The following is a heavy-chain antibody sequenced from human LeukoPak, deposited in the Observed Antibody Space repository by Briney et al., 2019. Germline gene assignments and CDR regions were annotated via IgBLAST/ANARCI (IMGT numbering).Heavy chain of an antibody. CDR1: GFTVSSNY. J-gene: IGHJ4*02. CDR3: AGKLRGTGYPDF. CDR2: IKEDGTEK. Sequence: GGSLRLSCAASGFTVSSNYMNWVRQTPGKGLEWVTNIKEDGTEKNHADSVKGRFTISRDNAKNLLYLQMNNLRVEDTAVYYCAGKLRGTGYPDFWGQGTLLTVSS. V-gene: IGHV3-7*01. D-gene: IGHD3-9*01.